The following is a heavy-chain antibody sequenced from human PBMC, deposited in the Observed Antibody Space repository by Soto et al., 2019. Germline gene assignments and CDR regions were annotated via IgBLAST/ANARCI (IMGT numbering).Heavy chain of an antibody. V-gene: IGHV6-1*01. CDR3: ARVRGRDRYYYYGMDV. D-gene: IGHD2-21*02. J-gene: IGHJ6*02. CDR1: XDSVSGNSAA. Sequence: TLSLTCAISXDSVSGNSAAWNWIRQSPSRGLEWLGRTYYRSKWYNDYAVSVRSRITINPDTSRNQFSLQLNSVTPEDTAVYYCARVRGRDRYYYYGMDVWGLGTTVTVSS. CDR2: TYYRSKWYN.